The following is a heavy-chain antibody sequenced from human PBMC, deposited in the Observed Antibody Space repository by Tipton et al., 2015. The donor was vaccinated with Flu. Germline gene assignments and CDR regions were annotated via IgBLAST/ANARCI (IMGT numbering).Heavy chain of an antibody. Sequence: SLRLSCSGSGFTFGDYAISWVRQAPGKGLEWVGFIRGKVNGGTTEYAASVEGRVVISRDDSKSIAYLHMNSLRAEDTAVYYCAKEVATITTVAGGMDVWGQGTTVTVSS. CDR1: GFTFGDYA. J-gene: IGHJ6*02. D-gene: IGHD5-12*01. CDR3: AKEVATITTVAGGMDV. V-gene: IGHV3-49*04. CDR2: IRGKVNGGTT.